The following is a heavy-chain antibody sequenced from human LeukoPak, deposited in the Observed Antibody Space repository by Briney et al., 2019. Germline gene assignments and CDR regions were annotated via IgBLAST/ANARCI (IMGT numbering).Heavy chain of an antibody. CDR3: ARTGSTVTMLYPFDH. CDR2: IYYSGST. Sequence: SETLSLTCTVHFGSIMSYYWSWIRQPPAKGLECIGYIYYSGSTNYNPSVKRRVSISVDTSKHQFSMKLSSATAADTAVYYCARTGSTVTMLYPFDHWGQGTLVTVSS. D-gene: IGHD4-17*01. CDR1: FGSIMSYY. J-gene: IGHJ4*02. V-gene: IGHV4-59*01.